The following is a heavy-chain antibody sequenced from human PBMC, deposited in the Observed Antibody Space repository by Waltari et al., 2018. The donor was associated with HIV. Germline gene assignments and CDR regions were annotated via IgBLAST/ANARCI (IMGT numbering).Heavy chain of an antibody. Sequence: EVQLVESGGVLVQPGGSLRLSCAASGFTFRPSWMRWVRPGPGKGLVWVSGIHNDGSSTSYADSVKGRFTISRDNAKNTLFLQMNSLRVEDTAVYYCTRDGGGHPFVGYGMDVWGQGTTVTVSS. CDR1: GFTFRPSW. V-gene: IGHV3-74*01. CDR2: IHNDGSST. D-gene: IGHD3-16*01. J-gene: IGHJ6*02. CDR3: TRDGGGHPFVGYGMDV.